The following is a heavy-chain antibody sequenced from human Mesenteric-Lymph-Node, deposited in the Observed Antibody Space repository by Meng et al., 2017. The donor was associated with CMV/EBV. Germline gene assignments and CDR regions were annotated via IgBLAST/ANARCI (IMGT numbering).Heavy chain of an antibody. J-gene: IGHJ4*02. CDR1: GGTFSSYA. CDR3: ARGEMATITYFDC. Sequence: SVKVSCKASGGTFSSYAISWVRQAPGQGLEWMGGIIPIFGTANYAQKFQGRVTITTDESTSTAYMELSSLRSEDTAVYYCARGEMATITYFDCWGQGTLVTVSS. V-gene: IGHV1-69*05. CDR2: IIPIFGTA. D-gene: IGHD5-24*01.